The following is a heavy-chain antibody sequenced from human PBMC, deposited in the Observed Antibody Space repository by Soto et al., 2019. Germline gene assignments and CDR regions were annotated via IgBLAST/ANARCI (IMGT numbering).Heavy chain of an antibody. CDR1: GFSLSTSGMC. D-gene: IGHD3-22*01. CDR2: IDWDDDK. CDR3: ARIRWSSNYYDSSGTHTIDY. Sequence: SGPTLVNPTQTLTLTCTFSGFSLSTSGMCVSWIRQPPGKALEWLALIDWDDDKYYSTSLKTRLTISKDTSKNQVVLTMTNMDPVDTATYYCARIRWSSNYYDSSGTHTIDYWGQGTLVTVSS. V-gene: IGHV2-70*01. J-gene: IGHJ4*02.